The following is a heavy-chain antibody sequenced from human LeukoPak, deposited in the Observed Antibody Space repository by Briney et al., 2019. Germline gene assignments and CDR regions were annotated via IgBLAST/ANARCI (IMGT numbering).Heavy chain of an antibody. CDR1: GFTFSSYA. CDR3: ARDLDIVVVPAAFGYYFDY. D-gene: IGHD2-2*01. J-gene: IGHJ4*02. Sequence: GRSLRLACAASGFTFSSYATHWVRQAPGKGLEWVAVISYDGSNKYYADSLKGRFTISRDNSKNTLYLQMNSLRAEDTAVYYCARDLDIVVVPAAFGYYFDYWGQGTLVTVSS. CDR2: ISYDGSNK. V-gene: IGHV3-30*04.